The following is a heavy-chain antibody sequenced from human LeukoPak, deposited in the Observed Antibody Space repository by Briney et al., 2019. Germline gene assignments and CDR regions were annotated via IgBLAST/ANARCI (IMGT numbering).Heavy chain of an antibody. J-gene: IGHJ4*02. CDR2: LSWNSAII. CDR3: AKGPHSGSYLPALGPLDY. V-gene: IGHV3-9*01. CDR1: GFSFDDYA. Sequence: PGGSLRLSCAASGFSFDDYAMHWVRQAPGKGLEWVSGLSWNSAIIAYADSVKGRFTISRDNAKNSLYLQMNSLRAEDTALYYCAKGPHSGSYLPALGPLDYWGQGTLVTVSS. D-gene: IGHD1-26*01.